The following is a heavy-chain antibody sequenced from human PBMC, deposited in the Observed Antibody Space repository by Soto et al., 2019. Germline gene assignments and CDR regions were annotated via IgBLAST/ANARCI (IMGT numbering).Heavy chain of an antibody. Sequence: QVQLQESGPGLVKPSETPSLTCTVSGGSISSYYWSWIRQPPGKGLEWIGYIYYSGSTNYNPSLKSRVTISVDTSKNQFSLKLSSVTAADTAVYYCARGERYSGSYYFDYWGQGTLVTVSS. CDR2: IYYSGST. D-gene: IGHD1-26*01. CDR3: ARGERYSGSYYFDY. CDR1: GGSISSYY. J-gene: IGHJ4*02. V-gene: IGHV4-59*01.